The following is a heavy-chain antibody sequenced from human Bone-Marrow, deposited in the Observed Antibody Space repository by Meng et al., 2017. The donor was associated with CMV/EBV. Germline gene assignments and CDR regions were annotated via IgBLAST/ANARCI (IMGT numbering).Heavy chain of an antibody. J-gene: IGHJ4*02. Sequence: ASVKVSCKASGYTFTSYDINWVRQATGQGLEWMGWMSPNSGNTDYAQKFQGRVTITRNTSISAAYMELSSLRSDDTAVYYCARDLLYDSSGYPDYWGQGTLVTVSS. CDR1: GYTFTSYD. D-gene: IGHD3-22*01. CDR2: MSPNSGNT. CDR3: ARDLLYDSSGYPDY. V-gene: IGHV1-8*03.